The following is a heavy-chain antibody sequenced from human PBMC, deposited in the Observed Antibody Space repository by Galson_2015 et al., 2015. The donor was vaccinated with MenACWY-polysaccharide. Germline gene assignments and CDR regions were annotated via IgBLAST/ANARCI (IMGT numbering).Heavy chain of an antibody. CDR3: VRDVGGIAAAGTKGWFDP. Sequence: SLRLSCAASGFTFSHYGMHWVRQAPGKGLEWVAVIWYDGSNKYYADSVNGRFTISRDNSKNTLYLQMYSLRAEDTAMYYCVRDVGGIAAAGTKGWFDPWGQGSLVTVSS. CDR2: IWYDGSNK. V-gene: IGHV3-33*01. CDR1: GFTFSHYG. J-gene: IGHJ5*02. D-gene: IGHD6-25*01.